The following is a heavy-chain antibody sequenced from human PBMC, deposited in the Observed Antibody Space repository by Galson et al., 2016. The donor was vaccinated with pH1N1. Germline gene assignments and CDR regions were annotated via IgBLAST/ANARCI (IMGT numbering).Heavy chain of an antibody. D-gene: IGHD4-17*01. CDR3: ARAGYGDYVGYFDY. CDR2: ISGYNGNT. CDR1: GGIFKSNA. Sequence: SVKVSCKVSGGIFKSNAISWVRQAPGQGLEWMGRISGYNGNTNYAQKLQGRVMELRSLRSDDTAVYYCARAGYGDYVGYFDYWGQGTLVTVSS. J-gene: IGHJ4*02. V-gene: IGHV1-18*01.